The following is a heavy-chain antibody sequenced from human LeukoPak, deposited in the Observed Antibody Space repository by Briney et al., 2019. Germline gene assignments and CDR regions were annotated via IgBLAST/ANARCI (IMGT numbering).Heavy chain of an antibody. CDR1: GFTFSTYA. Sequence: GGSLRLSCECSGFTFSTYAMHWVSQAPGKGLQYVSAISGNGDRTWYANSVNGRFSISRDNSKNTLYLQMGSLRAEDTAVYYCARGGIKGPHDAFDIWGRGTMVTVSS. CDR3: ARGGIKGPHDAFDI. CDR2: ISGNGDRT. D-gene: IGHD3-10*01. J-gene: IGHJ3*02. V-gene: IGHV3-64*01.